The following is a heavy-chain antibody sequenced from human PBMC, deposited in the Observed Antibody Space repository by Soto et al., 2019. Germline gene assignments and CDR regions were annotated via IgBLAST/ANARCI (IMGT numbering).Heavy chain of an antibody. Sequence: QAXGSLRLSCAASGFTFNSYAMHWVRQAPGRGLEWVAVISYDGSNKYYADSVKGRFTISRDNSKNTLHLQMNGLRAEDTAVYYCARYTMVRGVRGAYYYYGMDVWGQGTTVTVSS. J-gene: IGHJ6*02. CDR1: GFTFNSYA. D-gene: IGHD3-10*01. V-gene: IGHV3-30-3*01. CDR2: ISYDGSNK. CDR3: ARYTMVRGVRGAYYYYGMDV.